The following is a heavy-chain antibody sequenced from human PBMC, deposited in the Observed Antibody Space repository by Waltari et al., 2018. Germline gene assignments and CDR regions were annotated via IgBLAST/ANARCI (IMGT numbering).Heavy chain of an antibody. CDR1: GFTFSSYA. CDR3: AKAEAGRDYYYGMDV. V-gene: IGHV3-23*01. J-gene: IGHJ6*02. D-gene: IGHD6-19*01. CDR2: ISGSGGST. Sequence: EVQLLESGGGLVQPGGSLRLSCAASGFTFSSYAMSWVRQAPGKGLEGVSAISGSGGSTYYADSVKGRFTIARDNSKNTLYLQMNSLRAEDTAVYYCAKAEAGRDYYYGMDVWGQGTTVTVSS.